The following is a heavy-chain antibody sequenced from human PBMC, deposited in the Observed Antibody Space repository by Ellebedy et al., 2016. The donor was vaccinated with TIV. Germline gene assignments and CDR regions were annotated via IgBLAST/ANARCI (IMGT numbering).Heavy chain of an antibody. Sequence: GGSLRLSXEASGFTFSRYSMTWVRQAPGKGLEWVSLISGSGDSTYYADSVKGRFTISRDQSTNRLHLQMNSLRAEDTAVYYCAKDLRTWDISGYSFDYWGQGTLVTVSS. V-gene: IGHV3-23*01. CDR1: GFTFSRYS. D-gene: IGHD2-15*01. J-gene: IGHJ4*02. CDR3: AKDLRTWDISGYSFDY. CDR2: ISGSGDST.